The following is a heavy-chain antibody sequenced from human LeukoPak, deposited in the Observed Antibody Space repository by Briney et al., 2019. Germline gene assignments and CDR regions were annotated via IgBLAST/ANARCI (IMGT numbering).Heavy chain of an antibody. J-gene: IGHJ4*02. CDR1: GFTFSSYA. V-gene: IGHV4-34*01. CDR3: ARGHDDSSSWYYFDY. Sequence: GSLRLSCAASGFTFSSYAMSWVRQPPGKGLEWIGEINHSGSTNYNPSLKSRVTISVDTSKNQFSLKLSSVTAADTAVYYCARGHDDSSSWYYFDYWGQGTLVTVSS. CDR2: INHSGST. D-gene: IGHD6-13*01.